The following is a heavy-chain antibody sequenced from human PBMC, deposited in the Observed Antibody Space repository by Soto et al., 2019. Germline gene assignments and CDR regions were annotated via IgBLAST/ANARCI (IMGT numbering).Heavy chain of an antibody. CDR1: GFTFSRYA. J-gene: IGHJ4*02. Sequence: VQLLESGGDLVQPGGSLRLSCAASGFTFSRYAMNWVRQAPGKGLEWVAVISYDGSNKYYADSVKGRFTISRDNSKNTLYLQMNSLRAEDTAVYYCAKDIGDPVFDYWGQGTLVTVSS. CDR3: AKDIGDPVFDY. V-gene: IGHV3-30*18. CDR2: ISYDGSNK. D-gene: IGHD3-16*01.